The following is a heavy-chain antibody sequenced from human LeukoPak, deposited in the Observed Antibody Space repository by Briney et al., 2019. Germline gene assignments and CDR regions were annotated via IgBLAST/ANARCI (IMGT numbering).Heavy chain of an antibody. CDR3: AARSRGYSSSWY. Sequence: PGGSLRLSCAASGLTVSSNYMSWVRQAPGKGLEWVSVIYSGGSTYYADSVKGRFTISRDNSKNTLYLQMNSLRAEDTAVYYCAARSRGYSSSWYWGQGTLVTVSS. CDR2: IYSGGST. V-gene: IGHV3-53*01. CDR1: GLTVSSNY. D-gene: IGHD6-13*01. J-gene: IGHJ4*02.